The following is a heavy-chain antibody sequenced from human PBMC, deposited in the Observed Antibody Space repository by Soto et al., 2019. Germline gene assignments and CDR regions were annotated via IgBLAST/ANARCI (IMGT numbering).Heavy chain of an antibody. CDR3: ARRAEGGYDSGYFDY. Sequence: PXXTLSLPCTVSGGSISSSSYYWGFIRQPPGKGLEWIGSIYYSGSTYYNPSLKSRVTISVDTSKNQFSLKLSSVTAEDTAVYYCARRAEGGYDSGYFDYWGQGTLVTVSS. J-gene: IGHJ4*02. V-gene: IGHV4-39*01. CDR2: IYYSGST. D-gene: IGHD5-12*01. CDR1: GGSISSSSYY.